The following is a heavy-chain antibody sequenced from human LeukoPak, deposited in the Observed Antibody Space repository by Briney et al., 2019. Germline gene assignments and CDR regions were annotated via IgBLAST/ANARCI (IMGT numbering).Heavy chain of an antibody. D-gene: IGHD6-13*01. V-gene: IGHV5-51*01. CDR2: IYPGDSDI. CDR1: GYSFTSYW. CDR3: ARPRVSNSWYGDFDY. J-gene: IGHJ4*02. Sequence: KSGESLKISCKGSGYSFTSYWIGWVRQLPGKGLEWMGIIYPGDSDIRYSPSLQGQVTISADKSISTAYLQWSSLKASDTAMYYCARPRVSNSWYGDFDYWGQGTLVTVSS.